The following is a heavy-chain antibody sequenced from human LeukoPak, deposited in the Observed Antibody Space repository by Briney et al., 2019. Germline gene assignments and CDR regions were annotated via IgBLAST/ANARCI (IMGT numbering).Heavy chain of an antibody. V-gene: IGHV3-30*18. CDR2: ISSVGHTN. Sequence: GGSLRLSCTASGFTFSSFGMHWVRQAPGKGLEWVSAISSVGHTNKSADSVKGRFTISRDNSKNTLYLQMHSLREDDPAVYYCAKEVGWFNAFDVWGQGTMVTVSS. D-gene: IGHD3-10*01. CDR1: GFTFSSFG. J-gene: IGHJ3*01. CDR3: AKEVGWFNAFDV.